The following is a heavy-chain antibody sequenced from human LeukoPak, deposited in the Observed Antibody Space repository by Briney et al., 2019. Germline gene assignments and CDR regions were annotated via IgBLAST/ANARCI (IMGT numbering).Heavy chain of an antibody. CDR1: GFTFSSYT. CDR2: ITTSDGNT. V-gene: IGHV3-23*01. CDR3: AKDGGLWVSAHWGDS. Sequence: GGSLRLSCAASGFTFSSYTMSWVRQAPGKGLEWVSTITTSDGNTYYADSVKGRFTVSRDNSKNTLFLQMNSQRAEDTAVYYCAKDGGLWVSAHWGDSWGRGTLVTVSS. J-gene: IGHJ4*02. D-gene: IGHD7-27*01.